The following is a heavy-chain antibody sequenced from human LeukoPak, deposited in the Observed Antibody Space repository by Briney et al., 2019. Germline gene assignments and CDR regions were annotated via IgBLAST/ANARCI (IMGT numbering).Heavy chain of an antibody. Sequence: SETLSLTCTVSGGSISSYYWSWIRQPPGKGLEWIGYIYYSGSTNYNPSLKSLFTISVDTSKNQFSLKLSSVTAADTAVYYCATDNRDDFWSGYYYYYYYMDVWGKGTTVTVSS. V-gene: IGHV4-59*12. J-gene: IGHJ6*03. CDR1: GGSISSYY. CDR2: IYYSGST. CDR3: ATDNRDDFWSGYYYYYYYMDV. D-gene: IGHD3-3*01.